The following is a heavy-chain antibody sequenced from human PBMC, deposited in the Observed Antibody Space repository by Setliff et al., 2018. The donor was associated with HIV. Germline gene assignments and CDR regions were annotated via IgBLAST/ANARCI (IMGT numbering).Heavy chain of an antibody. V-gene: IGHV4-34*01. CDR2: ISHTGST. Sequence: KASETLSLTCAVYGGSFSAYYWSWIRQSPEMGLEWIAEISHTGSTKYNPSLGSRVTISLATSKNQFSLSLRSLSAADTAVYYCARDKRYRFPFDSWGQGTLVT. CDR1: GGSFSAYY. D-gene: IGHD2-2*02. CDR3: ARDKRYRFPFDS. J-gene: IGHJ4*02.